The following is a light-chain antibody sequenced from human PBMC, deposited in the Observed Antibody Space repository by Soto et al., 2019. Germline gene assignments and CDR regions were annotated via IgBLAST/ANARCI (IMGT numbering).Light chain of an antibody. CDR3: SSHTSYSTRV. CDR1: SSDVGGYNY. Sequence: QSVLTQPASVSGSPGQSIAISCTGTSSDVGGYNYVSWYQQHPGKAPKLMIHEVSNRPSGVSDRFSGSKSGNTASLTISGFQADDEADYYCSSHTSYSTRVFGTGTKLIVL. V-gene: IGLV2-14*01. J-gene: IGLJ1*01. CDR2: EVS.